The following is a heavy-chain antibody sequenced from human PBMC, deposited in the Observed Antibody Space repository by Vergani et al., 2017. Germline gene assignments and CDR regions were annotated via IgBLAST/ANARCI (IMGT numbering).Heavy chain of an antibody. CDR2: INHSGRT. CDR3: ARQDIVVVVSNWFDP. V-gene: IGHV4-34*01. Sequence: QVQLQQWGAGLLKPSETLSLTCAVYGGSFSGYYWSWIRQPPGKGLEWIGEINHSGRTNYNPSLKSRVTISVGTSKNQFSLKLSSVTAADTAVYYCARQDIVVVVSNWFDPWGQGTLVTVSS. CDR1: GGSFSGYY. J-gene: IGHJ5*02. D-gene: IGHD2-15*01.